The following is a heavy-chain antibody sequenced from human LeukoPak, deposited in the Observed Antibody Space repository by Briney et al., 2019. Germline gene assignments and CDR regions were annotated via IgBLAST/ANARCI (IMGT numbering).Heavy chain of an antibody. CDR1: GFSFSSYG. Sequence: GGSLRLSCAASGFSFSSYGMSWVRQAPGKGLEWVSGISSSGGTTYYAGSVKGRFTISRDIFENTLYLQMNSLRAEDTAVYYCAKDGSALWFGELSWNFDYWGQGTLVTVSS. D-gene: IGHD3-10*01. CDR2: ISSSGGTT. CDR3: AKDGSALWFGELSWNFDY. V-gene: IGHV3-23*01. J-gene: IGHJ4*02.